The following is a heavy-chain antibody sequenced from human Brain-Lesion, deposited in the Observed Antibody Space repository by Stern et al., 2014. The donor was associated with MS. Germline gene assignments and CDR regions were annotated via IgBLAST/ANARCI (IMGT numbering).Heavy chain of an antibody. CDR3: ARELPDLNAFDI. CDR2: IYHSGGT. D-gene: IGHD1-14*01. V-gene: IGHV4-4*02. CDR1: GGSISSSNW. J-gene: IGHJ3*02. Sequence: QLQLQESGPGLVKPSGTLSLTCAVSGGSISSSNWWSWVRQSPGKGLEWIGEIYHSGGTKYSPSFESRVLISVDKSKNQFSLKLSYVTAADTAVYYCARELPDLNAFDIWGQGTMVTVSS.